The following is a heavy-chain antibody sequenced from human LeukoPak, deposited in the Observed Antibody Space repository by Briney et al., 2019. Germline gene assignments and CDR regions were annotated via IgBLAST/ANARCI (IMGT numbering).Heavy chain of an antibody. V-gene: IGHV2-26*01. CDR3: ARIIGYCSNGVCYKRGFDY. CDR2: VFSNDEK. J-gene: IGHJ4*02. CDR1: GFSLSNARMG. Sequence: SGPTLLNPTGPLTLTFTVSGFSLSNARMGVSWIRQPPGKALQWLPHVFSNDEKTYSTSLKSRLTVSKETSKSQVVLTMTNMDPVDTATYYCARIIGYCSNGVCYKRGFDYWGQGTLVTVSS. D-gene: IGHD2-8*01.